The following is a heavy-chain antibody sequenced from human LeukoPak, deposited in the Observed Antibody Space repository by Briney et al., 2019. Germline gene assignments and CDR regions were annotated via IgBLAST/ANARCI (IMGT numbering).Heavy chain of an antibody. D-gene: IGHD2-15*01. V-gene: IGHV3-53*01. Sequence: GGSLRLSCAAFGFTVSSNYMSWVRQAPGKGLEWVSVIYSGGSTYYADSVKGRFTISRDNSKNTLYLQMNSLRAEDTAVYYCAKDRGGYCSGGSCYYFDYWGQGTLVTVSS. J-gene: IGHJ4*02. CDR2: IYSGGST. CDR1: GFTVSSNY. CDR3: AKDRGGYCSGGSCYYFDY.